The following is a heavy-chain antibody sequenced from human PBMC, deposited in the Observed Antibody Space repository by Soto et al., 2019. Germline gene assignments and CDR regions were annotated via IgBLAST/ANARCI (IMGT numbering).Heavy chain of an antibody. CDR3: ARLQPDVDTAMPNGGMDV. J-gene: IGHJ6*02. CDR2: IYPGDSDT. D-gene: IGHD5-18*01. CDR1: GYSFTSYW. V-gene: IGHV5-51*01. Sequence: GESLKISCKGSGYSFTSYWIGWVRQMPGKGLEWMGIIYPGDSDTRYSPSFQGQVTISADKSISTAYLQWSSLKASDTAMYYCARLQPDVDTAMPNGGMDVWGQGATVTVSS.